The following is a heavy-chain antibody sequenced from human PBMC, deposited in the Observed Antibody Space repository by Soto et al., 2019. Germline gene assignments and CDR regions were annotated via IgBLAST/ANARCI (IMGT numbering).Heavy chain of an antibody. J-gene: IGHJ6*02. V-gene: IGHV4-61*08. Sequence: AETLSPTCPLSVGPGSSGESFWAWIRQLPGKRLEWIAYIYYSGSTNYNPSLKSRATISVDTSKSQVSLTLTSMTAADAALYYCARSPNYYYYGFDVWGPGTAVTVS. CDR1: VGPGSSGESF. CDR3: ARSPNYYYYGFDV. CDR2: IYYSGST. D-gene: IGHD3-10*01.